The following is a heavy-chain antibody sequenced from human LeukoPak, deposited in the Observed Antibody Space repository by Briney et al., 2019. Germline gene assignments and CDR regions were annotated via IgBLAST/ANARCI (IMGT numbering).Heavy chain of an antibody. CDR3: ARGGEYGVVPAAQYDY. D-gene: IGHD2-2*01. CDR1: GYTFTSYG. Sequence: ASVKVSCKASGYTFTSYGISWVRQAPGQGLEWMGWISAYNGNTNYAQKLQGRVTMTTDTSTSTAYMELSSLRSEDTAVYYCARGGEYGVVPAAQYDYWGQGTLVTVSS. CDR2: ISAYNGNT. J-gene: IGHJ4*02. V-gene: IGHV1-18*01.